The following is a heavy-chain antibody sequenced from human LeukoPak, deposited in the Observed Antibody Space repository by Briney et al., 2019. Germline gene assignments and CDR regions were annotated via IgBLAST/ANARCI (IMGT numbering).Heavy chain of an antibody. CDR2: IYHSGRT. J-gene: IGHJ4*02. CDR3: ASSDGQPPRFDSSYDVFDY. Sequence: SETLSLTCAVSGGSLISGNWWSRVRQPPGKGLEGIGEIYHSGRTNYKPSLKSRVTISLDKSKNQFSLNLSSVTAADTALYYCASSDGQPPRFDSSYDVFDYWGQGTLVTVSS. V-gene: IGHV4-4*02. D-gene: IGHD3-3*01. CDR1: GGSLISGNW.